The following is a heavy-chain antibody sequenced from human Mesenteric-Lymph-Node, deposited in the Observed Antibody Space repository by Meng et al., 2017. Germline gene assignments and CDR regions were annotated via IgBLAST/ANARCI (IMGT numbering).Heavy chain of an antibody. CDR3: ARADKVRFDY. CDR2: IYYSGST. J-gene: IGHJ4*02. Sequence: HVQLQEAGSGMVKPSPTLSLTCAFAGGSISSVGYYWGWIRQHPGKGLEWIGYIYYSGSTYYNPSLKSRVTISVDTSKNQFSLKLSSVTAADTAVYYCARADKVRFDYWGQGTLVTVSS. V-gene: IGHV4-31*11. CDR1: GGSISSVGYY.